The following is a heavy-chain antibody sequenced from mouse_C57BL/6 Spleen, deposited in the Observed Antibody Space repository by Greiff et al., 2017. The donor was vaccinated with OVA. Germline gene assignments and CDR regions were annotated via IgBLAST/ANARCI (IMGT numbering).Heavy chain of an antibody. D-gene: IGHD1-1*01. J-gene: IGHJ2*01. Sequence: EVKVVESGGGLVKPGGSLKLSCAASGFTFSDYGMHWVRQAPEKGLEWVAYISSGSSTIYYADTVKGRFTISRDNAKNTLFLQMTSLRSEDTAMYYCARPFITRGYFDYWGQGTTLTVSS. CDR3: ARPFITRGYFDY. V-gene: IGHV5-17*01. CDR2: ISSGSSTI. CDR1: GFTFSDYG.